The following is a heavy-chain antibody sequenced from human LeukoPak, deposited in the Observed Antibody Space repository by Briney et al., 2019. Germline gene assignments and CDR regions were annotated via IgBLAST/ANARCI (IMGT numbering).Heavy chain of an antibody. CDR3: AKDFYHSGTNWYDVFDF. V-gene: IGHV1-18*01. J-gene: IGHJ3*01. CDR1: GYTFTTYG. CDR2: ISGTTGNT. Sequence: SVKVSCKASGYTFTTYGISWLRQAPGQGLKSIGWISGTTGNTNYAQKLQGRDTMTTDTNTNTAYMELRSLRSDDTAVYYCAKDFYHSGTNWYDVFDFWGQGTMVTVSS. D-gene: IGHD1-1*01.